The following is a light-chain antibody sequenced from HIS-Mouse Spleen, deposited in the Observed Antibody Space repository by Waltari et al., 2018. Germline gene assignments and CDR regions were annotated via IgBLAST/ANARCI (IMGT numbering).Light chain of an antibody. Sequence: SYELTQPPSVSVSPGQTARLTCSGDALPKTSPYWYQQKSGQAPVLVIYEDSKRPSGIPERFSGSSSGTMATLTISGAQVEDEADYYCYSTDSSGNHRVFGGGTKLTVL. J-gene: IGLJ2*01. CDR2: EDS. CDR3: YSTDSSGNHRV. V-gene: IGLV3-10*01. CDR1: ALPKTS.